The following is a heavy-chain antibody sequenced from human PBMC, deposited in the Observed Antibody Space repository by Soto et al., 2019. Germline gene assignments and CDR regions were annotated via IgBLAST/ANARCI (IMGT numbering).Heavy chain of an antibody. CDR2: ISEDAETD. CDR3: AKAPFRRPYYFYGMDV. D-gene: IGHD3-10*01. Sequence: QAGGSLRLSCVASGFTFSDFGMHWVRQGPGKGLEWLAVISEDAETDFHADSVKGRFTVSRDNFKETLYLQMNSLTTDDSGVYFCAKAPFRRPYYFYGMDVWGQGTTVTVSS. J-gene: IGHJ6*02. CDR1: GFTFSDFG. V-gene: IGHV3-30*18.